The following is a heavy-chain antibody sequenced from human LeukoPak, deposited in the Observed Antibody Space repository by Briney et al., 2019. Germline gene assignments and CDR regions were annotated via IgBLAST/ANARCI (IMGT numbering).Heavy chain of an antibody. V-gene: IGHV3-74*01. CDR3: ARDRAERNWTYRTLFDS. D-gene: IGHD1-7*01. CDR2: INGDERSR. CDR1: GFTFGDYW. Sequence: QPGGSLRLSCEVSGFTFGDYWMHWVRQPPGKGLVWVSRINGDERSRAYADSVKGRFTISRDNSKNTLYLQMNSLRVEDTGTYYCARDRAERNWTYRTLFDSWGQGTPVIVSS. J-gene: IGHJ4*02.